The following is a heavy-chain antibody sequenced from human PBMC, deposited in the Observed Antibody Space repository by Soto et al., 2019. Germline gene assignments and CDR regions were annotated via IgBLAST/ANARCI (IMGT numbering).Heavy chain of an antibody. J-gene: IGHJ5*02. CDR1: GGTFSSYA. V-gene: IGHV1-69*13. D-gene: IGHD3-16*02. CDR2: IIPIFGTA. Sequence: SVKVSCKASGGTFSSYAISWVRQAPGQGLEWMGGIIPIFGTASYAQKFQGRVTITADESTSTAYMELSSLRSEDTAVYYCASFLGELSWFDPWGQGTLVTVSS. CDR3: ASFLGELSWFDP.